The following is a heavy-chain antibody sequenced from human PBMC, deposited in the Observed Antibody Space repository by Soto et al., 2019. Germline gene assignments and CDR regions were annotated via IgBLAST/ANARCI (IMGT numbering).Heavy chain of an antibody. CDR1: RGSISSYY. D-gene: IGHD3-10*01. CDR2: IYYTGAT. CDR3: ATGRYYYGSEY. V-gene: IGHV4-59*01. Sequence: QVQLQESGPGLVRPSETLSITCTVSRGSISSYYWSWIRQPPGKGLEWLGYIYYTGATNYNPSLKSRVTISLDTSKNQFSLHLSSVTAADTAVYYCATGRYYYGSEYWGQGTLVTVSS. J-gene: IGHJ4*02.